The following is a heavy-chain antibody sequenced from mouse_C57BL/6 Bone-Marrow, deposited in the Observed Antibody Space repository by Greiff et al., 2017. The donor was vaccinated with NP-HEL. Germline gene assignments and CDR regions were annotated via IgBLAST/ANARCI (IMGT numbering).Heavy chain of an antibody. Sequence: EVMLVESGGDLVKPGGSLKLSCAASGFTFSSYGMSWVRQTPDKRLEWVATISSGGSYTYYPDSVKGRFTISRDNVKKTLYLQISRLKCEETAMYYSARYYGSGCWFAYWGQGTLVTVSA. CDR3: ARYYGSGCWFAY. CDR2: ISSGGSYT. J-gene: IGHJ3*01. CDR1: GFTFSSYG. D-gene: IGHD1-1*01. V-gene: IGHV5-6*01.